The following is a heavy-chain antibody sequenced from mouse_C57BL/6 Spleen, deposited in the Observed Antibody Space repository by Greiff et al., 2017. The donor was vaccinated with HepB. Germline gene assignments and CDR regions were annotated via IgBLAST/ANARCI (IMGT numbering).Heavy chain of an antibody. V-gene: IGHV1-63*01. CDR3: AGWRVDENYKEAMDY. CDR1: GYTFTNYW. D-gene: IGHD2-1*01. J-gene: IGHJ4*01. Sequence: QVQLQQSGAELVRPGTSVKMSCKASGYTFTNYWIGWAKQRPGHGLEWIGEIYPGGGYTNYNEKFKGKATLTADKSSSTAYMQLSSLTSEDSAIYYCAGWRVDENYKEAMDYWGQGTSVTVSS. CDR2: IYPGGGYT.